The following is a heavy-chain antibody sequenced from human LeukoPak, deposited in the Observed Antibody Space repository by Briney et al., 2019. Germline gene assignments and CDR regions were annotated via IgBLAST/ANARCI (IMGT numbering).Heavy chain of an antibody. CDR3: ARGRGDSSSRRRFDY. CDR2: INHSGST. V-gene: IGHV4-34*01. J-gene: IGHJ4*02. D-gene: IGHD6-13*01. CDR1: GGSFSGYY. Sequence: SETLSLTCAVYGGSFSGYYWSWIRQPPGKGLEWIGEINHSGSTNYNPSLKSRVTISVDTSKNQFSLKLSPVTAADTAVYYCARGRGDSSSRRRFDYWGQGTLVTVSS.